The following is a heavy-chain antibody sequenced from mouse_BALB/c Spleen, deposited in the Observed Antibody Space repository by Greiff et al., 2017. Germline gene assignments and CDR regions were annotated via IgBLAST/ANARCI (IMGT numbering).Heavy chain of an antibody. V-gene: IGHV5-12-1*01. D-gene: IGHD2-1*01. CDR1: GFAFSSYD. J-gene: IGHJ2*01. CDR3: ARHRDGLLTFDY. Sequence: EVQVVESGGGLVKPGGSLKLSCAASGFAFSSYDMSWVRQTPEKRLEWVAYISSGGGSTYYPDTVKGRFTISRDNAKNTLYLQMSSLKSEDTAMYYCARHRDGLLTFDYWGQGTTLTVSS. CDR2: ISSGGGST.